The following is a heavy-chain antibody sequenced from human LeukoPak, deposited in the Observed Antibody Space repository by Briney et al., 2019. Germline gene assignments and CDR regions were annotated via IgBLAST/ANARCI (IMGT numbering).Heavy chain of an antibody. Sequence: SVKVSCKVSGYTLTELSMHWVRQAPGKGLEWMGGFDTEDGETIYAQKFQGRVTMTEDTSTDTAYMELSSLRSEDTAVYYCATGSSGPYYFDYWGQGTLVTVSS. CDR3: ATGSSGPYYFDY. J-gene: IGHJ4*02. V-gene: IGHV1-24*01. CDR1: GYTLTELS. CDR2: FDTEDGET. D-gene: IGHD6-19*01.